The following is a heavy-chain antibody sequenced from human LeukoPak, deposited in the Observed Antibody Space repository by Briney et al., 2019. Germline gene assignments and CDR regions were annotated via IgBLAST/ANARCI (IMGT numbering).Heavy chain of an antibody. CDR3: ARQSPYSGDAFDI. J-gene: IGHJ3*02. D-gene: IGHD1-26*01. CDR2: IYYSGST. V-gene: IGHV4-59*08. Sequence: SETLSLTCTDFGGSISSYYWSWIRQPPGKGLEWIGYIYYSGSTNYNPSLKSRVTISVDTSKDQLSLKLSSVTAADTAVYYCARQSPYSGDAFDIWGQGTMVTVSS. CDR1: GGSISSYY.